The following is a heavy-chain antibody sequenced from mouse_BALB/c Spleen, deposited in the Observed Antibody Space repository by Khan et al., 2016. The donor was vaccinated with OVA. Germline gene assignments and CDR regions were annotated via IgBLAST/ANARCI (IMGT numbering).Heavy chain of an antibody. Sequence: QIQLVQSGAELVRPGTSVKISCKASGNAFTNNWLGWVKQRPGHGLEWIGDIYPGNGNTHYNEKFKGKATLTVDKSSSTAYVQLSSLTSADSAVYCCARWGMDYWGQGTSVTVSS. V-gene: IGHV1-63*01. CDR1: GNAFTNNW. CDR3: ARWGMDY. J-gene: IGHJ4*01. CDR2: IYPGNGNT.